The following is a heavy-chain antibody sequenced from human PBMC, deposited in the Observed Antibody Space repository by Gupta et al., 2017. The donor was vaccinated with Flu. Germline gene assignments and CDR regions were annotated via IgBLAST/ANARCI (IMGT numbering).Heavy chain of an antibody. D-gene: IGHD2-15*01. J-gene: IGHJ4*02. CDR2: IWYDGNNK. V-gene: IGHV3-33*01. Sequence: QVQLLESGGGVVQLGRSLRLSCAASGFTFSSSGMHWVRQAPGKGLEWVAVIWYDGNNKYYADSVKGRFTISRDNSKNTLYLQMNSLRVEDTAIYYCARVYCTGGSCYGPFDYWGQGTLVTVSS. CDR3: ARVYCTGGSCYGPFDY. CDR1: GFTFSSSG.